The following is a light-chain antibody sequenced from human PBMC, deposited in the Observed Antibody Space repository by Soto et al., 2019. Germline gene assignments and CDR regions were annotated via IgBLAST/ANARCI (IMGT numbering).Light chain of an antibody. CDR3: QHYYNYPYT. CDR2: AAS. V-gene: IGKV1-9*01. Sequence: IQLTQSPSFLSASVGDRVTITCRASQGISSYLAWYQQKPGKAPNLLIYAASTLQSGVPSRISSSGSGTDFTPTISCLQSEDFATYYCQHYYNYPYTFGQGTKLEI. J-gene: IGKJ2*01. CDR1: QGISSY.